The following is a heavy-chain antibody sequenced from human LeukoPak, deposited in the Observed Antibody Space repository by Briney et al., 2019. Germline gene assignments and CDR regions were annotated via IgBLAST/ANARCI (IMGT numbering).Heavy chain of an antibody. V-gene: IGHV3-20*04. D-gene: IGHD3-22*01. J-gene: IGHJ4*02. CDR1: GFTFDDYG. CDR3: ARDRSPFYDSSGDY. CDR2: INWNGGST. Sequence: GGSLRLSCAASGFTFDDYGMSWVRQAPGKELEWVSGINWNGGSTGYADSVKGRFTISRDNAKNSLYLQMNSLRAEDTALYYCARDRSPFYDSSGDYWGQGTLVTVSS.